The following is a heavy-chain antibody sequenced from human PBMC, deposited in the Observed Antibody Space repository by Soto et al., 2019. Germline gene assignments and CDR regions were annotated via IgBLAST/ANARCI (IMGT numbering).Heavy chain of an antibody. CDR1: GYTFTSYG. J-gene: IGHJ6*02. Sequence: ASVKVSCKASGYTFTSYGISWVRQAPGQGLEWMGWISAYNGNTNYAQKLQGRVAMTTDTSTSTAYMELRSLRSDDTAVYYCARDRFVSRFLATSYYYYGMDVWGQGTTVTVYS. D-gene: IGHD3-3*01. V-gene: IGHV1-18*01. CDR3: ARDRFVSRFLATSYYYYGMDV. CDR2: ISAYNGNT.